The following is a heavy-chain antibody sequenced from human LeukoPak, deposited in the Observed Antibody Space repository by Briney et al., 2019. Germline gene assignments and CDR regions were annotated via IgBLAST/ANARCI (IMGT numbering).Heavy chain of an antibody. J-gene: IGHJ2*01. CDR1: RGSINNYC. CDR2: ILSSGRL. Sequence: LESLSLTCTVSRGSINNYCWSWIRQPAGKGLEWIGRILSSGRLNYNPSLKSRVTLSVDTSMNQFSLKLSSVTAADTAVYYCARDKEYCGGDCSYWYFDLWGRGTAVTVS. D-gene: IGHD2-21*02. CDR3: ARDKEYCGGDCSYWYFDL. V-gene: IGHV4-4*07.